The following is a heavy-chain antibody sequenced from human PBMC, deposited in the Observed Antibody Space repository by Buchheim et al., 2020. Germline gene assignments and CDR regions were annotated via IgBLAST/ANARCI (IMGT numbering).Heavy chain of an antibody. Sequence: QVQLQESGPGLVKPSETLSLTCTVSGGSISSYYWSWIRQPPGKGLEWIGYIYYSGRTNYNPSPKSRVTISVDTSKNQFSLKLSSVTAADTAVYYCARAPPAGGWFDPWGQGTL. V-gene: IGHV4-59*01. D-gene: IGHD2-15*01. CDR1: GGSISSYY. CDR2: IYYSGRT. J-gene: IGHJ5*02. CDR3: ARAPPAGGWFDP.